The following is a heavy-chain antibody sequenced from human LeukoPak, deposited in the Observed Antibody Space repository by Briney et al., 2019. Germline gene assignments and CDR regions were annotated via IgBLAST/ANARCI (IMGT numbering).Heavy chain of an antibody. J-gene: IGHJ4*02. Sequence: KPSETLSLTCTVSGGSISSYYWSWIRQPAGKGLEWIGRIYTSGSTNYNPSLKSRVTMSVDTSKNQFSLKLSSVTAADTAVYYCVGGYGDYVGYYFDYWGQGTLVTVSS. CDR1: GGSISSYY. V-gene: IGHV4-4*07. CDR3: VGGYGDYVGYYFDY. CDR2: IYTSGST. D-gene: IGHD4-17*01.